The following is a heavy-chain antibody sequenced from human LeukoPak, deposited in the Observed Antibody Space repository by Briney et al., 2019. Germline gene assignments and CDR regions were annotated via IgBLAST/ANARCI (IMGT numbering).Heavy chain of an antibody. CDR2: IWYDGSNK. D-gene: IGHD6-13*01. V-gene: IGHV3-33*01. Sequence: PGGSLRLSCAASGFTFSSYGMHWVRQAPGKGLEWVAVIWYDGSNKYYADSVKGRFTISRDNSKNTLYLQMNSLRAEDTAVYYCARMGGLIAAADRWFDPWGQGTLVTVSS. J-gene: IGHJ5*02. CDR3: ARMGGLIAAADRWFDP. CDR1: GFTFSSYG.